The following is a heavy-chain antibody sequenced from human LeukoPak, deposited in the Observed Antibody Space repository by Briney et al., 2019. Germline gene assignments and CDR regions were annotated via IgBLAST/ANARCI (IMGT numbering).Heavy chain of an antibody. CDR3: ARQRYSGSYYFDY. D-gene: IGHD1-26*01. Sequence: SETLSLTCTVSGGSISSSSYYWGWIRQPPGKGLEWIGSIYYSGSTNYNPSLKSRVTMSVDTSKNQFSLKLNSVTAADTAVYYCARQRYSGSYYFDYWGQGTLVTVSS. CDR2: IYYSGST. V-gene: IGHV4-39*01. J-gene: IGHJ4*02. CDR1: GGSISSSSYY.